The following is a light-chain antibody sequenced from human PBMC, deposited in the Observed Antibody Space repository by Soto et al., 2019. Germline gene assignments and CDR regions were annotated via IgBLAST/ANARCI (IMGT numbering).Light chain of an antibody. Sequence: QSALTQPASVSGSPGQSITISCTGTSSDVGGYNFVSWYQQHPGKAPRLMIFEVSDRPSGVSNRFSGSKSGNTASLTISGLQAEDEADYYCSSHTNIGTTVFGGGTKLTVL. CDR3: SSHTNIGTTV. V-gene: IGLV2-14*01. CDR2: EVS. CDR1: SSDVGGYNF. J-gene: IGLJ3*02.